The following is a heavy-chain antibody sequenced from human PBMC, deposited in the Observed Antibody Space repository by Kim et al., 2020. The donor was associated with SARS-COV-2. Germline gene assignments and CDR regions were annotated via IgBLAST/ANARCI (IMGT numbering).Heavy chain of an antibody. Sequence: GESLKISCRGSGYSFSDYWIGWVRQMPGKGLEWMGIIYPDDSDTRYRPSLQGQITLSVDKSTSTAYLQWTSLKASDTAMYYCARSFVGGSSDLWGQGTMVTVSS. V-gene: IGHV5-51*01. D-gene: IGHD3-10*01. J-gene: IGHJ3*01. CDR3: ARSFVGGSSDL. CDR1: GYSFSDYW. CDR2: IYPDDSDT.